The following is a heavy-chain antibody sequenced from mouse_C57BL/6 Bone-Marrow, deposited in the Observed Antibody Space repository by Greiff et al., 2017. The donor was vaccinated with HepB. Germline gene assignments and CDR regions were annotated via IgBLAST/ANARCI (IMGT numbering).Heavy chain of an antibody. J-gene: IGHJ4*01. CDR3: ASWMDY. Sequence: VKLQQSGAELARPGASVKLSCKASGYTFTSYGISWVKQRTGQGLEWIGEIYPRSGNTYYNEKFKGKATLTADKSSSTAYMELRSLTSEDSAVYFCASWMDYWGQGTSVTVSS. CDR1: GYTFTSYG. V-gene: IGHV1-81*01. CDR2: IYPRSGNT.